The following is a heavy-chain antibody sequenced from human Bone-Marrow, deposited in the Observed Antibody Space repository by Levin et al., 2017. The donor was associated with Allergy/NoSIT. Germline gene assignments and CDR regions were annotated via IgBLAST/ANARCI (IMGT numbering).Heavy chain of an antibody. V-gene: IGHV3-9*01. CDR1: KFIFDDYG. CDR3: VKSLNTMTIHDGFDF. Sequence: GGSLRLSCATSKFIFDDYGMYWVRQAPGKGLEWVSGISWNSGKTHYADSVKGRFIISRDNAKNSLYLQMNSLRTEDTTLYYCVKSLNTMTIHDGFDFWGQGTMVTVSA. CDR2: ISWNSGKT. J-gene: IGHJ3*01. D-gene: IGHD1/OR15-1a*01.